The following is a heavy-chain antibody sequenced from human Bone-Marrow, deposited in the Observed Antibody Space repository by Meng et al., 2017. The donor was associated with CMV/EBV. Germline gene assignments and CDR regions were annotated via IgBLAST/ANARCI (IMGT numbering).Heavy chain of an antibody. D-gene: IGHD2-21*01. V-gene: IGHV3-7*01. Sequence: GESLKISCAASGFTFSSVWMSWVRQAPGQGLEWVASIRQDGGDIHYVDSVKGRFTISRDNAKSSLSLQMNYVRAEDTAVYYCVKGDLPTDYWGQGTLVTVSS. J-gene: IGHJ4*02. CDR1: GFTFSSVW. CDR3: VKGDLPTDY. CDR2: IRQDGGDI.